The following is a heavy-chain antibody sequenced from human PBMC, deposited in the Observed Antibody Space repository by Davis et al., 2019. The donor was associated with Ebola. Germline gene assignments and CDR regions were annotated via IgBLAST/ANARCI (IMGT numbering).Heavy chain of an antibody. D-gene: IGHD1-1*01. Sequence: PGGSLRLSCVASGFTFSNHAMHWVRQAPGKGLEWVAVTSHNERERFYGESVQGRFTISRDNSENVLYLQMDSLRPDDTAIYFCVRALHDEVLDYWGQGTPVTVSS. CDR1: GFTFSNHA. J-gene: IGHJ4*02. CDR3: VRALHDEVLDY. V-gene: IGHV3-30*04. CDR2: TSHNERER.